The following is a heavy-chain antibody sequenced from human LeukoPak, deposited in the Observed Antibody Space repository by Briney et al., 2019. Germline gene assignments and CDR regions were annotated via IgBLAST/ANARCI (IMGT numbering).Heavy chain of an antibody. V-gene: IGHV1-18*01. J-gene: IGHJ5*02. CDR3: ARDRKQQIRGWDKNWFDP. Sequence: ASVKVSCKASGYTFTSYGISWVRQAPGQGLEWMGWISAYNGNTNYAQKLQGRVTMTTDTSTSTAYMELRSLRSDDTAVYYCARDRKQQIRGWDKNWFDPWGQGTLVTVSS. CDR2: ISAYNGNT. D-gene: IGHD6-13*01. CDR1: GYTFTSYG.